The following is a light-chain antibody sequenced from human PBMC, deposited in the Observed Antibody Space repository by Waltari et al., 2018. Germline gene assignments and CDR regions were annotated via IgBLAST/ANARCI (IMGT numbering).Light chain of an antibody. Sequence: LPYRASQSIDNYLAWYQQQPGQAPRLLIYDASYRATGIPVRFSGSGSGTDFTLTISSLEPEDFAVYYCQQRANWPITFGQGTRLEIK. CDR1: QSIDNY. J-gene: IGKJ5*01. V-gene: IGKV3-11*01. CDR2: DAS. CDR3: QQRANWPIT.